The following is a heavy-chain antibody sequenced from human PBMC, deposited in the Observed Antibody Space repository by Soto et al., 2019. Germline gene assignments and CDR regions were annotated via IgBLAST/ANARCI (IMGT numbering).Heavy chain of an antibody. CDR2: IIPIFGTA. D-gene: IGHD1-7*01. J-gene: IGHJ6*02. CDR1: GGTFSSYA. CDR3: ARECELELRDYYGMDA. V-gene: IGHV1-69*01. Sequence: QVQLVQSGAEVKKPGSSVKVSCNASGGTFSSYAISWVRQAPGQGLEWMGGIIPIFGTANYAQKFQGRVTITADESTSTAYMELISLRSEDTAVYYCARECELELRDYYGMDAWGQGTTVTVSS.